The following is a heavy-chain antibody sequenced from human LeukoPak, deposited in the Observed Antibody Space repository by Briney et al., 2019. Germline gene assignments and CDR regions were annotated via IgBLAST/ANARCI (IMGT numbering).Heavy chain of an antibody. CDR1: GLIFSNYW. V-gene: IGHV3-74*01. CDR3: AELGITMIGGV. D-gene: IGHD3-10*02. Sequence: GGSLRLSCAASGLIFSNYWMHWVRQAPGKGLVWVSRINSDGSSTSYADSVKGRFTISRDNAKNSLYLQMNSLRAEDTAVYYCAELGITMIGGVWGKGTTVTISS. J-gene: IGHJ6*04. CDR2: INSDGSST.